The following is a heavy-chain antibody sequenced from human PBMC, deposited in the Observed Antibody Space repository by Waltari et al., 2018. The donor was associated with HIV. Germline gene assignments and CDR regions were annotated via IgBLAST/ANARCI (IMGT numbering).Heavy chain of an antibody. CDR2: INPNSGGT. V-gene: IGHV1-2*02. Sequence: QVQLVQSGAEVKKPGASVKVSCKASGYTFTGSYMHWLRQAPGQGLEWMGWINPNSGGTNYAQKVQGRVTMTRDTSISTAYMELSRLRSDDTAVYYCARRPQCSGGSCYFDYWGQGTLVTVSS. CDR3: ARRPQCSGGSCYFDY. CDR1: GYTFTGSY. D-gene: IGHD2-15*01. J-gene: IGHJ4*02.